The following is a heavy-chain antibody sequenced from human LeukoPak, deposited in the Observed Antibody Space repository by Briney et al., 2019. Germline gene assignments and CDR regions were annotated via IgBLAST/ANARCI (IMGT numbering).Heavy chain of an antibody. Sequence: SETLSLTCTVSGDSISSGASYWSWIRRPPGEGLEWIGYIYHSGASYYNPSLRSRVSISVDMSKNQFSLNLRSVTDADTAVYYCARRDVATHRFDYWGQGALVTVSS. CDR1: GDSISSGASY. D-gene: IGHD5-12*01. CDR3: ARRDVATHRFDY. J-gene: IGHJ4*02. V-gene: IGHV4-30-4*01. CDR2: IYHSGAS.